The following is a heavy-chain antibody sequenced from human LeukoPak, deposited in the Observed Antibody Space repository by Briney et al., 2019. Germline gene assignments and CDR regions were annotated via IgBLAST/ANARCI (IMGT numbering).Heavy chain of an antibody. D-gene: IGHD3-22*01. V-gene: IGHV3-11*04. CDR1: GFPFSDFH. Sequence: GGSLRLSCVAAGFPFSDFHMSWIRQAPGKGLEWVSYITSGGGIKYYADSVKGRFSISRDDSKNSVFLQMNSLRVEDTAVYYCARVRPGSSGSYYRTSWGQGTLVTVSS. J-gene: IGHJ4*02. CDR2: ITSGGGIK. CDR3: ARVRPGSSGSYYRTS.